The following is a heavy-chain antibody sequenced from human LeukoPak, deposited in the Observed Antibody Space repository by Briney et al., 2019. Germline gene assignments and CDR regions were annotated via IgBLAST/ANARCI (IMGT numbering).Heavy chain of an antibody. Sequence: TSETLSLTCAAYGDSFSDYYGSWIRQPPGKGLEWIGEINHSGSTNYNPSPKSRVTISLDTSKNHFSLKLNSVTAADTAVYYCARALYYYDSSGYLGYWGQGTLVTVSS. J-gene: IGHJ4*02. D-gene: IGHD3-22*01. CDR3: ARALYYYDSSGYLGY. CDR1: GDSFSDYY. CDR2: INHSGST. V-gene: IGHV4-34*01.